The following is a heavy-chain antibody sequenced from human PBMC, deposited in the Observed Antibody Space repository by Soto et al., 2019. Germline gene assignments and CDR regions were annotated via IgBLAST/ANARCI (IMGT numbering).Heavy chain of an antibody. V-gene: IGHV1-18*01. J-gene: IGHJ4*02. CDR1: GYTFTNYG. CDR2: ISGYNGNT. Sequence: QVQLVQSGVEVKKPGASVRVSCKASGYTFTNYGITWVRQAPGQGLEWLGWISGYNGNTNYVQKFQGRVTMTTDTSTRTAYMDLTSLRYDDTAVYYCARGGRFAVADTDYWGQGTLLTVSS. D-gene: IGHD3-3*01. CDR3: ARGGRFAVADTDY.